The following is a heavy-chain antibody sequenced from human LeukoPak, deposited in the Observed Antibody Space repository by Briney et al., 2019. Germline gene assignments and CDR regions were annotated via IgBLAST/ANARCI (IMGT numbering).Heavy chain of an antibody. Sequence: GGSLRPSCAASGFSVGSNCMSWVRQAPGKGLEWVSDIYSDGTTYYADSVKGRFTISRDNAKNTLYLQMNTLRADDTAVYYCARGGCTTTRCKTSPFDDWGQGTLVTVST. CDR1: GFSVGSNC. D-gene: IGHD2-2*01. CDR3: ARGGCTTTRCKTSPFDD. CDR2: IYSDGTT. V-gene: IGHV3-53*01. J-gene: IGHJ4*02.